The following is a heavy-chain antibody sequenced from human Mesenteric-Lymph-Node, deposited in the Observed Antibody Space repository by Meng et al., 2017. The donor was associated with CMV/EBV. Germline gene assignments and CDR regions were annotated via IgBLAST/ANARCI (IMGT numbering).Heavy chain of an antibody. Sequence: GGSLRLSCAASGFTFSSYAMHWVRQAPGKGLEWVAVISYDGSNKYYADSVKGRFTISRDNSKNTLYLQMNSLRAEDTAVYYCAREYSSSSGRSFDYWGQGTLVTVSS. CDR3: AREYSSSSGRSFDY. CDR2: ISYDGSNK. D-gene: IGHD6-6*01. V-gene: IGHV3-30-3*01. CDR1: GFTFSSYA. J-gene: IGHJ4*02.